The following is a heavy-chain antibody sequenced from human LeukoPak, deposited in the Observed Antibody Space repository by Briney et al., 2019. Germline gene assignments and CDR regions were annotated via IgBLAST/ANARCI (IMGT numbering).Heavy chain of an antibody. CDR1: GFSFRSYA. V-gene: IGHV3-23*01. CDR2: ISGSGGST. J-gene: IGHJ4*02. CDR3: AKGRAYRVYASSDS. Sequence: GGSLRLSCAASGFSFRSYAMSWVRQAPGKGLEWVSGISGSGGSTYYSDSVKGRFTISRDNSNNTAFLQMNSLRGDDTAVYFCAKGRAYRVYASSDSWGQGTLVTVSS. D-gene: IGHD2-8*01.